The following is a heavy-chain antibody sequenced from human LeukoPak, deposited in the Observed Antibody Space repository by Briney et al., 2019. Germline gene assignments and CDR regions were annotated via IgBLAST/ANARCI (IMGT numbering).Heavy chain of an antibody. V-gene: IGHV3-74*01. CDR2: INSDGSST. CDR1: GFTFSSYW. J-gene: IGHJ4*02. D-gene: IGHD3-3*01. CDR3: ARDPSITIFGVVNPYFDY. Sequence: GGSLRLSCAASGFTFSSYWMHWVRHAPGKGLVWVSRINSDGSSTSYADSVKGRFTISRDNAKNTLYLQMNSLRAEDTAVYYCARDPSITIFGVVNPYFDYWGQGTLVTVSS.